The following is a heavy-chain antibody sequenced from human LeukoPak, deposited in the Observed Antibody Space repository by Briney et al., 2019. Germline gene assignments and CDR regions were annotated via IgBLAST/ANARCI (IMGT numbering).Heavy chain of an antibody. CDR3: ARNRGVAARGNFDY. CDR1: GGSFSGYY. V-gene: IGHV4-34*01. J-gene: IGHJ4*02. Sequence: SETLSLTCAVYGGSFSGYYWSWIRQPPGKGLEWIGEINHSGSTNYNPSLKSRVTISVDTSKNQFSLKLSSVTAADTAVYYCARNRGVAARGNFDYWGQGTLVTVSS. D-gene: IGHD6-13*01. CDR2: INHSGST.